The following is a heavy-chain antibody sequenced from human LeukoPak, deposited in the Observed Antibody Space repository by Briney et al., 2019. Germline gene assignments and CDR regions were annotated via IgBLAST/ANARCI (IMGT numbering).Heavy chain of an antibody. CDR3: VRLNLVTPFDC. D-gene: IGHD2-21*02. Sequence: GRSLRLSCAASGFTFSSYAMHWVRQAPGKGLEWVAVISYDGSNKYYADSVKGRFTISRDNSKNTLYLQMNSLRAEDTAVYYCVRLNLVTPFDCWGQGTLVTVSS. CDR1: GFTFSSYA. J-gene: IGHJ4*02. V-gene: IGHV3-30*04. CDR2: ISYDGSNK.